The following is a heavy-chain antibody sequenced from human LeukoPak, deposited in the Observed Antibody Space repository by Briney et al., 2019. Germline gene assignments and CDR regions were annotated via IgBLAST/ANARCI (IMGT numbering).Heavy chain of an antibody. Sequence: PGGSLRLSCAASGFTFSSYWMSWVRQAPGKGLEWVSSISSSSSYIYYADSVKGRFTISRDNAKNSLYLQMNSLRAEDTAVYYCASGSGWYFNYWGQGTLVTVSS. CDR1: GFTFSSYW. CDR3: ASGSGWYFNY. J-gene: IGHJ4*02. D-gene: IGHD6-19*01. CDR2: ISSSSSYI. V-gene: IGHV3-21*01.